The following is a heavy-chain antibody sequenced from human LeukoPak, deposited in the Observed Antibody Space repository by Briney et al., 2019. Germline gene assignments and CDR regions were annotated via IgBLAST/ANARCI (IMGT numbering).Heavy chain of an antibody. D-gene: IGHD6-19*01. CDR3: ARPYSSGWYIPLDY. J-gene: IGHJ4*02. CDR1: GYTFTGYY. CDR2: INPNSGGT. Sequence: ASVKVSCTASGYTFTGYYMHWVRQAPGQGLEWMGWINPNSGGTNYAQKFQGRVTMTRDTSISTAYMELSRLRSDDTAVYYCARPYSSGWYIPLDYWGQGTLVTVSS. V-gene: IGHV1-2*02.